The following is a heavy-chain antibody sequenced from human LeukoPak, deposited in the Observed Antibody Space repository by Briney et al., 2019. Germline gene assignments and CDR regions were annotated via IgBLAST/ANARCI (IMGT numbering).Heavy chain of an antibody. CDR1: GFTFSSYA. V-gene: IGHV3-7*01. J-gene: IGHJ4*02. Sequence: GGSLRLSCAASGFTFSSYAMSWVRQAPGKGLEWVANIKQDGSEKYYVDSVKGRYTISRDNAKNSLYLQMNSLRAEDTAVYYCARGGDDWGQGTLVTVSS. D-gene: IGHD1-26*01. CDR2: IKQDGSEK. CDR3: ARGGDD.